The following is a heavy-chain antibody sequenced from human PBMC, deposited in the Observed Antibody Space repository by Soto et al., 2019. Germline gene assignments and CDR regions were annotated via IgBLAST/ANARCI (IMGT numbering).Heavy chain of an antibody. CDR2: IWYDGSNK. Sequence: QVQLVESGGGVVQPGRSLRLSCAASGFTFSSYGMLWVRQAPGKGLEWVAVIWYDGSNKYYADSVKGRFTISRDNSKNTPYLPMNNLRAEDTAVYYCARDGYGSGSYYIDYWGQGTLVTLSS. V-gene: IGHV3-33*01. CDR1: GFTFSSYG. CDR3: ARDGYGSGSYYIDY. D-gene: IGHD3-10*01. J-gene: IGHJ4*02.